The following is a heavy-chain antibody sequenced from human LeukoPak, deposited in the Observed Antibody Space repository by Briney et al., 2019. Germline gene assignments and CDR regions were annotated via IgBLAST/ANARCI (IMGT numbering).Heavy chain of an antibody. CDR2: IYPRDGST. CDR3: ARDQEAFDY. J-gene: IGHJ4*02. Sequence: ASVKVSCKASGYSFISNYKHWVRQAPGQGLEWMGMIYPRDGSTSYAQKFQGRVTVTRDTSTSTVHMELSGLRSEDTAVYYCARDQEAFDYWGQGTLVTVSS. V-gene: IGHV1-46*01. CDR1: GYSFISNY.